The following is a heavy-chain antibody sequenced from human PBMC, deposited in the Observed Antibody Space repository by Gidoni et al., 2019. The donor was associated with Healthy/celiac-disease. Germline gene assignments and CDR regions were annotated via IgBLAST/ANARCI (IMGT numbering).Heavy chain of an antibody. D-gene: IGHD2-2*01. CDR2: INHSGST. Sequence: QVQLQQWGAGLLKPSETLSLTCAVYGGSFSGYYWSWIRQPPGQGLEWIGEINHSGSTNYNPSLKIRVTISVDTSKNQFSLKLSSVTAADTAVYYCARGGCSSTSCDIYYYYYYYMDVWGKGTTVTVSS. CDR3: ARGGCSSTSCDIYYYYYYYMDV. J-gene: IGHJ6*03. CDR1: GGSFSGYY. V-gene: IGHV4-34*01.